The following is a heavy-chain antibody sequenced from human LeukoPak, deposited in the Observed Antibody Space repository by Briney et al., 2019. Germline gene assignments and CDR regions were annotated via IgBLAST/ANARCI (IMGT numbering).Heavy chain of an antibody. V-gene: IGHV3-13*01. CDR2: IGIVGDT. Sequence: GGSLRLSCAASGFTVSKYDMHWVRQATGKGLEWVSAIGIVGDTYYRGSVKGRFTMSRENGNNNVYLQMNSLRAEDTAVYYCAKAADMTTVTTADYWGQGTLVTVSS. CDR3: AKAADMTTVTTADY. CDR1: GFTVSKYD. D-gene: IGHD4-17*01. J-gene: IGHJ4*02.